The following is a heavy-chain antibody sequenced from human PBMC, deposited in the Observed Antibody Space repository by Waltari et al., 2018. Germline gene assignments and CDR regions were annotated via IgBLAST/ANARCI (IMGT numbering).Heavy chain of an antibody. CDR3: ARVGAAPYSSRGWFDP. J-gene: IGHJ5*02. CDR1: GGSISSSSYY. D-gene: IGHD6-13*01. V-gene: IGHV4-39*07. CDR2: IYYSGST. Sequence: QLQLQESGPGLVKPSETLSLTCTVSGGSISSSSYYWGWIRQPPGKGLEWIGSIYYSGSTYYNPSLKSRVTISVDTSKNQFSLKLSSVTAADTAVYYCARVGAAPYSSRGWFDPWGQGTLVTVSS.